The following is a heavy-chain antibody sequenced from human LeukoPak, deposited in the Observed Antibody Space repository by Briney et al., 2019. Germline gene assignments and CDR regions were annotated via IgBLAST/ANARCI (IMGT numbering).Heavy chain of an antibody. D-gene: IGHD3-16*01. CDR1: GFTFSSYG. Sequence: GGSLRLSCAASGFTFSSYGMHWVRQAPGKGLEWVAVIWYDGSNKYYADSVKGRFTISRDNSKNTLYLQMNSLRAEDTAAYYCARSKGALKTWHYYFDYWGQGTLVTVSS. V-gene: IGHV3-33*01. CDR2: IWYDGSNK. J-gene: IGHJ4*02. CDR3: ARSKGALKTWHYYFDY.